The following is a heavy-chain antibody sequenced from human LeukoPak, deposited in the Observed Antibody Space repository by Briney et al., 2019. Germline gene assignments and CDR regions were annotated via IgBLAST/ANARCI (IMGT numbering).Heavy chain of an antibody. J-gene: IGHJ4*02. D-gene: IGHD3-10*01. Sequence: PSETLSLTCAVSGGSISSGGYSWSWIRQPPGKGLEWIGYIYYSGSTYYNPSLKSRVTISVDTSKNQFSLKLSSVTAADTAVYYCARVTGGSGSYDFDYWGQGTLVTVSS. V-gene: IGHV4-30-4*07. CDR3: ARVTGGSGSYDFDY. CDR1: GGSISSGGYS. CDR2: IYYSGST.